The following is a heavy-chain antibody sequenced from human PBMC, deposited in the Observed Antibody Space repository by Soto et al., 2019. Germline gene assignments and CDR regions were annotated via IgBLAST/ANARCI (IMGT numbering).Heavy chain of an antibody. D-gene: IGHD4-17*01. CDR1: GGSISSGGYS. V-gene: IGHV4-30-2*01. Sequence: SETLSLTCAVSGGSISSGGYSWSWIRQPPGKGLEWIGYIYHSGSTYYNPSLKSRVTISVDRSKNQFSLKLSSVTAADTAVYYCARSVTTVTTSSPSPYYYYGMDVWGQGTTVTVSS. J-gene: IGHJ6*02. CDR2: IYHSGST. CDR3: ARSVTTVTTSSPSPYYYYGMDV.